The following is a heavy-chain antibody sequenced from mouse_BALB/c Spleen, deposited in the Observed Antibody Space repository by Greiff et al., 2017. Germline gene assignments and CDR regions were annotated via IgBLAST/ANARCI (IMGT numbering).Heavy chain of an antibody. Sequence: VQLKESGAELVKPGASVKLSCTASGFNIKDTYMHWVKQRPEQGLEWIGRIDPANGNTKYDPKFQGKATITADTSSNTAYLQLSSLTSEDTAVYYCASRGAYYRYDGGYAMDYWGQGTSVTVSS. CDR3: ASRGAYYRYDGGYAMDY. J-gene: IGHJ4*01. V-gene: IGHV14-3*02. D-gene: IGHD2-14*01. CDR2: IDPANGNT. CDR1: GFNIKDTY.